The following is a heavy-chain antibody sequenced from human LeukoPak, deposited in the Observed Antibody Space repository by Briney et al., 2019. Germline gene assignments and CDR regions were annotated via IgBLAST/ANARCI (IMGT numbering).Heavy chain of an antibody. CDR1: GGSISSSSYY. CDR2: IYYSGST. V-gene: IGHV4-39*01. D-gene: IGHD6-19*01. CDR3: ARQQWLVGYYFDY. J-gene: IGHJ4*02. Sequence: HSETLSLTCTVSGGSISSSSYYWDWIRQPPGKGLEWIGSIYYSGSTYYNPSLKSRVTISVDTSKNQFSLKLSSVTAADTAVYYCARQQWLVGYYFDYWGQGTLVTVSS.